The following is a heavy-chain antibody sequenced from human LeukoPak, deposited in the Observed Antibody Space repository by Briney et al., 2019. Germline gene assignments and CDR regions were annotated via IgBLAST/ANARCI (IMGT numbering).Heavy chain of an antibody. CDR1: GFTFSSYE. V-gene: IGHV3-48*03. CDR2: ISSSGSTI. J-gene: IGHJ4*02. CDR3: AKDLSVGATRNDY. D-gene: IGHD1-26*01. Sequence: GGSLRLSCAASGFTFSSYEMNWVRQAPGKGLEWVSYISSSGSTIYYADSVKGRFTISRDNSKNTLYLQMNSLRAEDTAVYYCAKDLSVGATRNDYWGQGTLVTVSS.